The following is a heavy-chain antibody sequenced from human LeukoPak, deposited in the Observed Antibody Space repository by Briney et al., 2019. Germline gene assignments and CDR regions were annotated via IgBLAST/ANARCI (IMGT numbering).Heavy chain of an antibody. V-gene: IGHV1-18*01. CDR2: ISAYNGNT. J-gene: IGHJ4*02. Sequence: ASVKVSCKASGYTFTSYGISWVRQAPGQGLEWMGWISAYNGNTNYAQKLQGRVTMTTDTSTSTAYMELRSLRSDDTAVYCCARVSVVITNYDYWGQGTLVTVSS. D-gene: IGHD3-22*01. CDR1: GYTFTSYG. CDR3: ARVSVVITNYDY.